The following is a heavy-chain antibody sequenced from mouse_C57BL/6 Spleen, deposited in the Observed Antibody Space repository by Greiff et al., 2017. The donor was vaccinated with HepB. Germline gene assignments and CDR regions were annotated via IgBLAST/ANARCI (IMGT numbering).Heavy chain of an antibody. CDR3: ASLYGYDPPWFAY. D-gene: IGHD2-2*01. CDR2: ISGGGGNT. CDR1: GFTFSSYT. Sequence: EVKVEESGGGLVKPGGSLKLSCAASGFTFSSYTMSWVRQTPEKRLEWVATISGGGGNTYYPDSVKGRFTISRDNAKNTLYLQMSSLRSEDTALYYCASLYGYDPPWFAYWGQGTLVTVSA. J-gene: IGHJ3*01. V-gene: IGHV5-9*01.